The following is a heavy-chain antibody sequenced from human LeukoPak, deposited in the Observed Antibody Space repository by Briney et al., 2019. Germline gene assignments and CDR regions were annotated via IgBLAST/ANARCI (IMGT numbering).Heavy chain of an antibody. Sequence: GGSLRLSCAASGVTFSSYGMHWVRQAPGKGLEWVAVISYDGSNKYYADSVKGRFTISRDNSKNTLYLQMNSLRAEDTAVYYCAKLQGSGYYYDFDYWGQGTLVTVSS. J-gene: IGHJ4*02. CDR2: ISYDGSNK. V-gene: IGHV3-30*18. CDR3: AKLQGSGYYYDFDY. D-gene: IGHD3-22*01. CDR1: GVTFSSYG.